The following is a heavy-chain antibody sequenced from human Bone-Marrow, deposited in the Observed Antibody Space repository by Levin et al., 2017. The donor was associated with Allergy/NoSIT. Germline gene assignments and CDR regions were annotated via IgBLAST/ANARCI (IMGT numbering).Heavy chain of an antibody. V-gene: IGHV1-18*01. CDR3: ARDSLGYCTSRNCYRRGWVDP. CDR2: ISVYNGNT. Sequence: ASVKVSCKASGYSFASFGISWVRQAPGQGLEWMGWISVYNGNTIYAQRLQGRVTMSTDTSTSTAYLELRGLRSDDPAVYFCARDSLGYCTSRNCYRRGWVDPWGQGTLVTVSS. CDR1: GYSFASFG. D-gene: IGHD2-8*01. J-gene: IGHJ5*02.